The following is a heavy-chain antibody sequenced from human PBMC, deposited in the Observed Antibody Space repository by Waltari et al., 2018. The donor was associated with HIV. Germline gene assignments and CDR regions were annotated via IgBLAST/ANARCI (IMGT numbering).Heavy chain of an antibody. V-gene: IGHV4-59*01. CDR1: GGSISSYY. CDR2: IYYSGST. CDR3: AMSIIAARPLIWFDP. Sequence: QVQLQESGPGLVKPSETLSLTCTVSGGSISSYYWSWIRQPPGKGLEWIGYIYYSGSTNDNATHKTRVSIAIDTSKKQYSLKLSSVTAADTAVYYCAMSIIAARPLIWFDPWGQGTLVTVSS. D-gene: IGHD6-6*01. J-gene: IGHJ5*02.